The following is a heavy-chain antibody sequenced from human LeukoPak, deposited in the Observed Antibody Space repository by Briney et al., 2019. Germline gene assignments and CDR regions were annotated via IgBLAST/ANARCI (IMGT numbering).Heavy chain of an antibody. Sequence: PSETLSLTCTVSGYSISSGYYWGWIRQPPGKGLEWIGSIYHSGSTYYNPSLKSRVTISVDTSKNQLSLKLSSVTAADTAVYYCASIRIVGATPAYYYYYMDVWGKGTTVTVSS. CDR3: ASIRIVGATPAYYYYYMDV. D-gene: IGHD1-26*01. CDR1: GYSISSGYY. CDR2: IYHSGST. J-gene: IGHJ6*03. V-gene: IGHV4-38-2*02.